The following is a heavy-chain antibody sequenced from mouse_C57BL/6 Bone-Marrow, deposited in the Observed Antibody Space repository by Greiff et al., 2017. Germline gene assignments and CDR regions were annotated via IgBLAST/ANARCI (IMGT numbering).Heavy chain of an antibody. CDR3: SRSGPPGRSFDY. D-gene: IGHD3-1*01. V-gene: IGHV1-55*01. CDR1: GYTFTSYW. CDR2: IYPTSGRT. Sequence: VQLQQPGAELVKPGASVKMSCKASGYTFTSYWITWVKQRPGQGLEWIGDIYPTSGRTNYNEKFKSKAILTVDTSSNTAYMQLSSLTSEGSAVFFRSRSGPPGRSFDYWGQSTT. J-gene: IGHJ2*01.